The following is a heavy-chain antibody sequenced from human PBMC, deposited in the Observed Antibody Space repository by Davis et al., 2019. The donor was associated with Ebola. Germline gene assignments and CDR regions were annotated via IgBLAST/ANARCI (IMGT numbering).Heavy chain of an antibody. CDR1: GGSFSGYS. D-gene: IGHD3-3*01. Sequence: MPSETLSLTCAVYGGSFSGYSWSWIRQPPGKGLEWIGYIYHSGSTYYNPSLKSRVTVSVDRSKNQFSLKLSSVTAADTAVYYCARDRGRSGPNGHYYYGMDVWGQGTTVTVSS. J-gene: IGHJ6*02. V-gene: IGHV4-30-2*01. CDR3: ARDRGRSGPNGHYYYGMDV. CDR2: IYHSGST.